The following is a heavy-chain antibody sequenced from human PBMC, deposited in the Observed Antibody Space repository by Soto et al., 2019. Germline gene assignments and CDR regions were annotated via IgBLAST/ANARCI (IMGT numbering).Heavy chain of an antibody. D-gene: IGHD2-2*01. CDR3: ARQGEDIVVVPAAAPEYYYGMDV. Sequence: KTSETLSLTCTVSGGSISSSSYYWGWIRQPPGKGLEWIGSIYYSGSTYYNPSLKSRVTISVDTSKNQFSLKLSSVTAADTAVYYCARQGEDIVVVPAAAPEYYYGMDVWGQGTTVTVSS. CDR2: IYYSGST. CDR1: GGSISSSSYY. V-gene: IGHV4-39*01. J-gene: IGHJ6*02.